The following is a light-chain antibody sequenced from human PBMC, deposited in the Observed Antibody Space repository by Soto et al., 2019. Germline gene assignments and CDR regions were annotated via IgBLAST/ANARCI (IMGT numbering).Light chain of an antibody. Sequence: DIQMTQSPSSLSASVGDRVTITCQASQGISTYLVWYQQKPGTVPKLLIFAASTLQSGVPSRFSGSGTGTDFTLTISSLQPEDVATCYCQNYNGAPWTFGQGTKVDIK. CDR2: AAS. V-gene: IGKV1-27*01. J-gene: IGKJ1*01. CDR3: QNYNGAPWT. CDR1: QGISTY.